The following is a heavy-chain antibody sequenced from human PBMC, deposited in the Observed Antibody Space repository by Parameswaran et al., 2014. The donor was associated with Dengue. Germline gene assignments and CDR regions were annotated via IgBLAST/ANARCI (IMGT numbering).Heavy chain of an antibody. CDR3: ASLKQHCTNGVCDPYYYYYGMDV. CDR2: IIPIFGTA. J-gene: IGHJ6*02. V-gene: IGHV1-69*01. D-gene: IGHD2-8*01. Sequence: SWVRQAPGQGLEWMGGIIPIFGTANYAQKFQGRVTITADESTSTAYMELSSLRSEDTAVYYCASLKQHCTNGVCDPYYYYYGMDVWGQGTTVTVSS.